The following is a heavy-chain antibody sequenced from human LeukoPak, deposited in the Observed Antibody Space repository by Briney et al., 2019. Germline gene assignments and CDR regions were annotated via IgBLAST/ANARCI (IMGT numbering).Heavy chain of an antibody. J-gene: IGHJ4*02. CDR1: GFTFSSYG. V-gene: IGHV3-30*02. CDR3: ARSFTVVTHYFDY. Sequence: PGGSLRLSCAASGFTFSSYGMHWVRQAPGKGLEWVAFIRYDGSNKYYADPVKGRFTISRDNSKNTLYLQMNSLRAEDTAVYYCARSFTVVTHYFDYWGQGTLVTVSS. CDR2: IRYDGSNK. D-gene: IGHD4-23*01.